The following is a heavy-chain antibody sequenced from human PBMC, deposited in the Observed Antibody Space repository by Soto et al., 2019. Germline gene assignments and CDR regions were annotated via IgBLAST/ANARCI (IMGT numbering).Heavy chain of an antibody. D-gene: IGHD6-13*01. Sequence: GGSLRLSCAASGFTFSSYEMNWVRQAPGKGLEWVSYISSSGSTIYYADSVKGRFTISRDNAKNSLYLQMNSLRAEDTAVYYCARDGIAAAVGQSYYYYGMDFWGQGTTVTVSS. CDR2: ISSSGSTI. CDR1: GFTFSSYE. J-gene: IGHJ6*02. CDR3: ARDGIAAAVGQSYYYYGMDF. V-gene: IGHV3-48*03.